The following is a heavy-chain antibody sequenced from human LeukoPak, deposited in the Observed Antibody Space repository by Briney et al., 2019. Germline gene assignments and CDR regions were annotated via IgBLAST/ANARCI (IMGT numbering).Heavy chain of an antibody. Sequence: GGSLRLSCTASGFTLGAFYMSWVRQAPGKGLEWVSVIYSGGSTYYADSVKGRFTISRDNSKNTLYLQMNSLRAEDTAVYYCARDTLTGDYWGQGTLVTVSS. J-gene: IGHJ4*02. CDR2: IYSGGST. CDR3: ARDTLTGDY. V-gene: IGHV3-53*01. CDR1: GFTLGAFY. D-gene: IGHD1-20*01.